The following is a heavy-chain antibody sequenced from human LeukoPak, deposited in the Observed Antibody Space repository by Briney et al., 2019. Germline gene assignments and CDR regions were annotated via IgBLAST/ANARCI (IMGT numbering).Heavy chain of an antibody. J-gene: IGHJ4*02. CDR3: VRLLDRDF. CDR1: GFAFSNYW. Sequence: GGSPRLSCAASGFAFSNYWMHWVRQAPGKGLVWVSRINGDGSSTSYADSVKGRFTISRDNAKNTVYLQMSGLRAEDTAVYYCVRLLDRDFWGQGTLVTVSS. V-gene: IGHV3-74*01. D-gene: IGHD3/OR15-3a*01. CDR2: INGDGSST.